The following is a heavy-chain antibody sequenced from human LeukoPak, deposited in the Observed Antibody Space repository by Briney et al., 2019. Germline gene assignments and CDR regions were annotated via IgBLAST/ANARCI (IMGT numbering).Heavy chain of an antibody. J-gene: IGHJ4*02. Sequence: GGSLRLSCAASGFTFNSYWIHWVRQAPGKGLVWVSRINSDGSDTRYADSVKGRFTISRDNAKNSLYLQMNSLRAEDTAVYYCARDVTHCGGDCYSGDYWGRGTLVTVSS. V-gene: IGHV3-74*01. CDR3: ARDVTHCGGDCYSGDY. CDR1: GFTFNSYW. CDR2: INSDGSDT. D-gene: IGHD2-21*02.